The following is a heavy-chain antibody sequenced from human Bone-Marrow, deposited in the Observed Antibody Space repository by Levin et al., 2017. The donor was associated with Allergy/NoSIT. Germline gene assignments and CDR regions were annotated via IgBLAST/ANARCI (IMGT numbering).Heavy chain of an antibody. V-gene: IGHV1-69*13. J-gene: IGHJ3*02. CDR1: GGTFSSHA. CDR3: SMEANIVVVPAAGDASDI. CDR2: IRPIFGTA. Sequence: SVKVSCKASGGTFSSHAINWVRQAPGQGLEWMGGIRPIFGTANYAQKFQGRVTITADESTSTAYMELSSLRSEDTAVYYCSMEANIVVVPAAGDASDIWGQGTMVTVSS. D-gene: IGHD2-2*01.